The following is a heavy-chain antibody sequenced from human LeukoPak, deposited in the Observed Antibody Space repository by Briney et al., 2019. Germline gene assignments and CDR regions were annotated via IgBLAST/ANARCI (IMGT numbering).Heavy chain of an antibody. Sequence: GGSLRLSCAASGFTFSSYGMHWVRQAPGKGLEWVAFIRYDGSNKYYADSVKGRFTISRDNSKNTLFLQMNSLRAEDTAVYYCAKDLTTVTTVYFDYWDQGTLVTVSP. CDR1: GFTFSSYG. V-gene: IGHV3-30*02. J-gene: IGHJ4*02. CDR3: AKDLTTVTTVYFDY. D-gene: IGHD4-11*01. CDR2: IRYDGSNK.